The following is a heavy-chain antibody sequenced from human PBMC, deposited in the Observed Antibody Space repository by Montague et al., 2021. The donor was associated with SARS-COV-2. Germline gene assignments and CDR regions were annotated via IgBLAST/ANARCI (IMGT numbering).Heavy chain of an antibody. J-gene: IGHJ4*02. CDR2: IDWDDDK. CDR3: ARKYYYGSVSYYTYYFDY. Sequence: PALVKPTQTLTLTCTFSGFSLSTSGMCVSWIRQPPGKALEWLALIDWDDDKYYSTSLKTRLTISKDTSKNQVVLTMTNMDPVDTATYYCARKYYYGSVSYYTYYFDYWGQGTLVTVSS. CDR1: GFSLSTSGMC. D-gene: IGHD3-10*01. V-gene: IGHV2-70*01.